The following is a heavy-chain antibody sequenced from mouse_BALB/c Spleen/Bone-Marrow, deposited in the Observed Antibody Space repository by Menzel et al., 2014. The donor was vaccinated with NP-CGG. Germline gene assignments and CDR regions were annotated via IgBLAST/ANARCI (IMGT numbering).Heavy chain of an antibody. Sequence: VKQMESGAELVTPGASVKLSCKASGYTFTTYWMHWVKQRPGHGLEWIGQVDPSDGYTNYSQMFKGKATLTVDKSSSTAYMQLSSLSSEDSAVYYCARGGDNFAWFAYWGQGTLVTVSA. J-gene: IGHJ3*01. D-gene: IGHD1-3*01. CDR2: VDPSDGYT. V-gene: IGHV1-69*02. CDR3: ARGGDNFAWFAY. CDR1: GYTFTTYW.